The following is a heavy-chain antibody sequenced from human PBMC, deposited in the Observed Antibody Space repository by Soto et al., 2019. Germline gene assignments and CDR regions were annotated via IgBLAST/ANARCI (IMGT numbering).Heavy chain of an antibody. CDR1: GFSLITNGLG. V-gene: IGHV2-5*02. J-gene: IGHJ6*02. CDR3: AHRPHYGSPLDV. CDR2: IYWDDDK. Sequence: QITLKESGPTLVKPTQTLTLTCTSSGFSLITNGLGVGWIRQPPGKALEWLAFIYWDDDKHYSPSLSGRLTITKDTSKSHVVLTMTNMDPVDTATYYSAHRPHYGSPLDVWGQGTTVTVSS. D-gene: IGHD3-10*01.